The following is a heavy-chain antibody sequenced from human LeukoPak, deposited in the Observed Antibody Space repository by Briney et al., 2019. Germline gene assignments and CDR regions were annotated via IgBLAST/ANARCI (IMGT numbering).Heavy chain of an antibody. CDR3: ARRHDYSNYPDY. D-gene: IGHD4-11*01. Sequence: PGRSLRLSCAASGFTFDDYAMHWVRQAPGKGLEWVSGISWNSGSIGYADSVKGRFTISRDNAKNSLYLQMNSLRAEDTALYYCARRHDYSNYPDYWGQGTLVTVSS. V-gene: IGHV3-9*01. CDR1: GFTFDDYA. CDR2: ISWNSGSI. J-gene: IGHJ4*02.